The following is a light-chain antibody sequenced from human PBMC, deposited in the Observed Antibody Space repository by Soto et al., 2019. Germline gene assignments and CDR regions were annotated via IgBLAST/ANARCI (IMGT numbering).Light chain of an antibody. Sequence: DIQMTQSPSTLSASVGDRVTITCRASQSISIWLAWYQQKPGKAPKFHIYKASSLESGVPSRFSGSGSGTEFTLTISSLQSDDFATYYCQQYKSLPYTFGQGTEVEIK. CDR3: QQYKSLPYT. CDR1: QSISIW. V-gene: IGKV1-5*03. CDR2: KAS. J-gene: IGKJ2*01.